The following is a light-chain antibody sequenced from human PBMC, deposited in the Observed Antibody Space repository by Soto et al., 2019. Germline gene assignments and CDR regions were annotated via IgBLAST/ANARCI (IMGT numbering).Light chain of an antibody. CDR2: AAS. CDR1: QSVSTSH. Sequence: ETELTQSPGTLSLSPGEGATLSCRASQSVSTSHIAWYQQKPGQAPRLLIYAASYRAIGIPDRFSGYGSGTDFTLSIGRLEPEDSAVYFCQHYAGSPTFGQGTKVDI. V-gene: IGKV3-20*01. J-gene: IGKJ1*01. CDR3: QHYAGSPT.